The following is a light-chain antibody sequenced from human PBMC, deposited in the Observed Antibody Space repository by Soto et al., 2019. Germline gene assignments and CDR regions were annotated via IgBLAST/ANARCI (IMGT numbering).Light chain of an antibody. J-gene: IGLJ2*01. V-gene: IGLV4-69*01. CDR2: LKSDGSH. Sequence: QPVLTQSPSASASLGASVKLTCTLSSGHSNYAIAWHQQQPEKGPRYLMELKSDGSHSKGDGIPNRFSGSSSGAERFLTISSLQSEDEADYYCQTWGTGIVVFGGGTKLTVL. CDR3: QTWGTGIVV. CDR1: SGHSNYA.